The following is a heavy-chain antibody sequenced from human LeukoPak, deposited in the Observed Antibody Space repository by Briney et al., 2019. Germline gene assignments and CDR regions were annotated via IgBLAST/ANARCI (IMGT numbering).Heavy chain of an antibody. D-gene: IGHD3-22*01. CDR3: ARHYYDSSGYYLYYYYGMDV. J-gene: IGHJ6*02. CDR1: GGSFSGYY. Sequence: SETLSLTCAVYGGSFSGYYWSWIRQPPGKGLEWIGEINHSGSTNYTPSLKSRVTISVDTSKNQFSLKLSSVTAADTAVYYCARHYYDSSGYYLYYYYGMDVWGQGTTVTVSS. CDR2: INHSGST. V-gene: IGHV4-34*01.